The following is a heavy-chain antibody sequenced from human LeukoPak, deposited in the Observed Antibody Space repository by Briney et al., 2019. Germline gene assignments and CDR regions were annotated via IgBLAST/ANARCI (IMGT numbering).Heavy chain of an antibody. D-gene: IGHD2-2*01. Sequence: ASVKVSCKASGYTFTSYGISWVRQAPGQGLEWMGWINAYNGNTNYAQKLQGRVTMTTDTSTSTAYIELRSLRCEDTAVYYCATGWGLGPAAILGGSFDYWGQGTLVTVSS. CDR1: GYTFTSYG. J-gene: IGHJ4*02. CDR3: ATGWGLGPAAILGGSFDY. CDR2: INAYNGNT. V-gene: IGHV1-18*01.